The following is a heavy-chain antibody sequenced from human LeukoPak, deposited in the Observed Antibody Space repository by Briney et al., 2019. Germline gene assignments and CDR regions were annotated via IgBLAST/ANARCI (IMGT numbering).Heavy chain of an antibody. CDR1: GGSISSGGHY. CDR2: IYYSGST. Sequence: NPSQTLSLTCTVSGGSISSGGHYWSWIRQHPEKGLEWIGYIYYSGSTYYNPSLKSRVTISVDTSKNQFSLRLNSVTAADTAVYYWASRSPPGETGYFDYWGQGTLVTVSS. D-gene: IGHD2-21*01. CDR3: ASRSPPGETGYFDY. V-gene: IGHV4-31*03. J-gene: IGHJ4*02.